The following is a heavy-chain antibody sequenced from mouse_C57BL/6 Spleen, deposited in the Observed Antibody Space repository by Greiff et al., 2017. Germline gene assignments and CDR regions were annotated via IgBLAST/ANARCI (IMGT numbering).Heavy chain of an antibody. D-gene: IGHD3-3*01. V-gene: IGHV1-56*01. CDR2: IFPGCGST. CDR1: GYTFTSYW. Sequence: VKVVESGPELVRPGASVKISCKAPGYTFTSYWMQWVRQRPGQGLEWIGEIFPGCGSTNYNEKFKGKATLTVDPSSSTAYMQLSSLTSEDSAVYFCARGTGEGWGYVDVWGKGTTVTVSS. CDR3: ARGTGEGWGYVDV. J-gene: IGHJ1*03.